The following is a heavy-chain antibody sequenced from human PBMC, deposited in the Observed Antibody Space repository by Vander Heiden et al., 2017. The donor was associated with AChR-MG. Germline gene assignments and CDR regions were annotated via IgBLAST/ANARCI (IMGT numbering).Heavy chain of an antibody. CDR1: GLPFDDYA. CDR2: ISWNSGSI. CDR3: AKDYVGGDDSSGYMYFDY. J-gene: IGHJ4*02. V-gene: IGHV3-9*01. Sequence: EVQLVESGGGLVQPGRSLRLSCAASGLPFDDYAMHWVRQAPGKGLEWVAGISWNSGSIGYADSVKGRFTISRDNAKNSLYLQMNSLRAEDTALYYCAKDYVGGDDSSGYMYFDYWGQGTLVTVSS. D-gene: IGHD3-22*01.